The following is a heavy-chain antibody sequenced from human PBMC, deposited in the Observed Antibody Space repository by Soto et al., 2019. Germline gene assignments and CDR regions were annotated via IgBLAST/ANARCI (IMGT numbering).Heavy chain of an antibody. CDR1: GFSLSTSGVG. CDR2: IYWDDDK. Sequence: QITLKESGPPLVKPTQTLTLTCTFSGFSLSTSGVGVGWIRQPPGKALEWLALIYWDDDKRYSPSLKSRLTNTKDTSKNQVVLTMTNMDPVDTATYYCAHRPSYCSGGSCSSGFDYWGQGTLVTVSS. V-gene: IGHV2-5*02. CDR3: AHRPSYCSGGSCSSGFDY. D-gene: IGHD2-15*01. J-gene: IGHJ4*02.